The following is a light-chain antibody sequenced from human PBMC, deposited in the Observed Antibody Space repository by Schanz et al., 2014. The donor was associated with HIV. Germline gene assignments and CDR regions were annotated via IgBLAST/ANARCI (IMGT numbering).Light chain of an antibody. CDR1: SSNLGAGFA. CDR2: ANA. CDR3: AAWDDSLNGWV. V-gene: IGLV1-40*01. Sequence: QSVLTQPPSASGTPGQRVTISCTGSSSNLGAGFAVHWYQQVPGTAPKLLIYANANRPSGVPDRFFGSKSGTSASLAITGLQSEDEADYYCAAWDDSLNGWVFGGGTKLTVL. J-gene: IGLJ3*02.